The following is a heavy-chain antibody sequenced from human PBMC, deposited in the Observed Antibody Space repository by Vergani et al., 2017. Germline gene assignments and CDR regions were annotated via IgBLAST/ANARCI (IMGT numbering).Heavy chain of an antibody. D-gene: IGHD2/OR15-2a*01. J-gene: IGHJ5*02. CDR3: ARFPNIVGENWFDA. Sequence: QLQLQQSGPGLVKPSETLSLTCTVSGYSISTSNYYWGWIRQPPGKGLEWIGNIYYTGSTYYNPSLKSRVTISVDTSKEHFSLQLSSVTATDTAVYYCARFPNIVGENWFDAWGQGTLVTVSS. CDR2: IYYTGST. V-gene: IGHV4-39*02. CDR1: GYSISTSNYY.